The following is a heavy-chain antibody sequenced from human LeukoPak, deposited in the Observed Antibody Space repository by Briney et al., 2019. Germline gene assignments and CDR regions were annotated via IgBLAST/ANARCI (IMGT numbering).Heavy chain of an antibody. CDR3: ARNFDY. CDR1: GFTFRNYA. Sequence: PGGSLRLSCAASGFTFRNYALSWVRKAPGKGLEWVSAVSGGGDITHYADSVKGRFTISRDNSKNTLYLQVNSLSADDTAIYYCARNFDYWGQGTLVTVSS. J-gene: IGHJ4*02. CDR2: VSGGGDIT. V-gene: IGHV3-23*01.